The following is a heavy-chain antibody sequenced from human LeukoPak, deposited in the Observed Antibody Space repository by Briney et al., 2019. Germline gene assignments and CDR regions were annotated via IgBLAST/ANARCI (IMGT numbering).Heavy chain of an antibody. D-gene: IGHD2-2*01. CDR2: ISGSGGST. CDR3: ARGKVSTSCYDY. V-gene: IGHV3-23*01. CDR1: GFTFSSYA. J-gene: IGHJ4*02. Sequence: GGSLRLSCAASGFTFSSYAMSWVRQAPGKGLEWVSGISGSGGSTYYADSVKGRLTISRDNSKNTLYLQMNSLRAEDTAVYYCARGKVSTSCYDYWGQGTLVTVSS.